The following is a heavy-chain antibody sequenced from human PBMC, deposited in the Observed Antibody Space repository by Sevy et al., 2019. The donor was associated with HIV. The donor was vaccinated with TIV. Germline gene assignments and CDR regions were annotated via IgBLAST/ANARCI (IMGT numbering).Heavy chain of an antibody. Sequence: GGSLRLSCAASGFTFSSYSMNWVRQAPGKGLEWVSSISSSSSYIYYADSVKGRFTISRDNAKNSLYLQMNSLRAEDTAVYYCARDPSGSYDNEAFDIWGQGTMVTVSS. CDR3: ARDPSGSYDNEAFDI. CDR1: GFTFSSYS. J-gene: IGHJ3*02. D-gene: IGHD1-26*01. V-gene: IGHV3-21*01. CDR2: ISSSSSYI.